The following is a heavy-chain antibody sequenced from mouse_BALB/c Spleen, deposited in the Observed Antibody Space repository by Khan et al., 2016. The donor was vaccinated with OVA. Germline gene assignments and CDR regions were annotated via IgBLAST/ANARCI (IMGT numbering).Heavy chain of an antibody. Sequence: QIQLVQSGPELVKPGASVRISCKASGYTFISYYIHWVKQRPGQGLEWIGWIYPGNINTKYNEKFKGKATLTADKSSSTAYMQLSSLTSEESAVYFSAREGYYGNSRAWFAYWGQGTLVTVSA. V-gene: IGHV1S56*01. D-gene: IGHD2-1*01. CDR2: IYPGNINT. CDR3: AREGYYGNSRAWFAY. J-gene: IGHJ3*01. CDR1: GYTFISYY.